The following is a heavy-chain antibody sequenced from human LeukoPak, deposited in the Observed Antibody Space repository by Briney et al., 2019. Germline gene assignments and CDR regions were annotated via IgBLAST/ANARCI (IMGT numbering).Heavy chain of an antibody. D-gene: IGHD6-13*01. J-gene: IGHJ6*02. V-gene: IGHV3-49*04. Sequence: GGSLRLSCTASGFTFGDYAMSWVRQAPGKGLEWVGFIRSKAYGGTTEYAASVKGRFTISRDDSKSIAYLQMNSLKTEDTAVYYCTRDGIGGRSSPYYYYYYGMDVWGQGTTVTVSS. CDR3: TRDGIGGRSSPYYYYYYGMDV. CDR1: GFTFGDYA. CDR2: IRSKAYGGTT.